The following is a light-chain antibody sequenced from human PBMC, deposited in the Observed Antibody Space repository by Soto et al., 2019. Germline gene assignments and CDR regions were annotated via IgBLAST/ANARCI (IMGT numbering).Light chain of an antibody. CDR2: NRN. CDR3: AAWDDSLNGPR. Sequence: QAVVTQPPSASGTPGQRITISCSGSSSNIGSHTVNWYQQLPGATPKVLIYNRNERPSGVPDRFSGSKSGSSASLAISSLPPEDEAHYYCAAWDDSLNGPRFGGGTKLTVL. CDR1: SSNIGSHT. V-gene: IGLV1-44*01. J-gene: IGLJ2*01.